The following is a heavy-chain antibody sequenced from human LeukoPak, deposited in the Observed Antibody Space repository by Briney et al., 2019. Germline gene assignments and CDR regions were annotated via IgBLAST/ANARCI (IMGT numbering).Heavy chain of an antibody. D-gene: IGHD3-22*01. Sequence: PGGSLRLSCAASGFTFSTYAMNWVRQAPGKGLEWVSAISGGGGNTYYADSVKGRFTISRDNFKNTLYLQMNSLRAEDTAIYYCAKDPNYYDSIGPSGPWGQGTLVTVSS. V-gene: IGHV3-23*01. CDR1: GFTFSTYA. J-gene: IGHJ5*02. CDR3: AKDPNYYDSIGPSGP. CDR2: ISGGGGNT.